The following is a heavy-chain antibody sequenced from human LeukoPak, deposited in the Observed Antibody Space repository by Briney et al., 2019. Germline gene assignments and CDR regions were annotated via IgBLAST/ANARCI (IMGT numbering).Heavy chain of an antibody. J-gene: IGHJ4*02. Sequence: PSETLSLTCAVSGGSFSGYYWSWIRQPPGKGLEWIGEINHSGSTNYNPSLKSRVTISVDTSKNQFSLKLSSVTAADTAVYYCARGLIYCSSTSCYLNYFGYWGQGTLVTVSS. V-gene: IGHV4-34*01. D-gene: IGHD2-2*01. CDR2: INHSGST. CDR3: ARGLIYCSSTSCYLNYFGY. CDR1: GGSFSGYY.